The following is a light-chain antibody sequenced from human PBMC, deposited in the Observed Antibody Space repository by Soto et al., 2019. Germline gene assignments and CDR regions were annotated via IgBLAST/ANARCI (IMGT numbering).Light chain of an antibody. V-gene: IGKV1-6*01. CDR3: LQDYDYPFT. Sequence: AIQMTQSPSSLSASVGDRVTVTCRASQGITNDLGWYQQKIGEAPKLLISASSGLQSGVPSRFSGSGSGTDFPLTISSLQPEDFATYYCLQDYDYPFTFGPGTKVEIK. CDR1: QGITND. CDR2: ASS. J-gene: IGKJ3*01.